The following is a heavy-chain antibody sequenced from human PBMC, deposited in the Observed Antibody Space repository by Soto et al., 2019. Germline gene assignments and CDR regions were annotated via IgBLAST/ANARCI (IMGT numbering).Heavy chain of an antibody. Sequence: EVQSVESGGGLVNPGGSLRLSCAASGIIFTYAWMTWVRQAPGRGLEWVGRVKSEAGGGTIDYAAPVKGRFTISRDDSRSMLYLQMNCLKSEDRAVYSCAHFGAVQPNDVFSTWGQGPVVTVSS. CDR2: VKSEAGGGTI. CDR3: AHFGAVQPNDVFST. J-gene: IGHJ3*02. V-gene: IGHV3-15*01. D-gene: IGHD3-3*01. CDR1: GIIFTYAW.